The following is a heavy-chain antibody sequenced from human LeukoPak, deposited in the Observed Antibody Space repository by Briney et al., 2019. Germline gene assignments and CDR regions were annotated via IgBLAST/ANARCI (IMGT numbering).Heavy chain of an antibody. CDR3: ARARDGYNYFWFDH. CDR1: GFTFSSYA. J-gene: IGHJ5*02. Sequence: GGSLRLSCAASGFTFSSYAMHSVRQAPGKRLEYVSAISSNGGSTYYANSVKGRFTISRDNSKNTLYLQMGSLRAEDMAVYYCARARDGYNYFWFDHWGQGTLVTVSS. D-gene: IGHD5-24*01. V-gene: IGHV3-64*01. CDR2: ISSNGGST.